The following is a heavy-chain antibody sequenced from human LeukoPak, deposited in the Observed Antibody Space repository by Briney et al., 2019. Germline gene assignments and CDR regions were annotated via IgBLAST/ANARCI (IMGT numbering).Heavy chain of an antibody. Sequence: SETLSLTCTVSGGSISNSDYYWSWIRQHPGKGLEWIGYIYYSGSTYYNPSLKSRVSISVDTSKNQFSLKLSSVTAADTAVYYCARVGSCSGGSCYYRLFDYWGQGTLVTVSS. CDR1: GGSISNSDYY. V-gene: IGHV4-31*03. J-gene: IGHJ4*02. CDR3: ARVGSCSGGSCYYRLFDY. D-gene: IGHD2-15*01. CDR2: IYYSGST.